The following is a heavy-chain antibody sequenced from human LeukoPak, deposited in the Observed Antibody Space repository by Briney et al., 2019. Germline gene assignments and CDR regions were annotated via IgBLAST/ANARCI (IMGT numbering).Heavy chain of an antibody. D-gene: IGHD3-22*01. J-gene: IGHJ4*02. V-gene: IGHV3-23*01. CDR1: GFTFSSYA. Sequence: GGSLRLSCAASGFTFSSYAMSWVRQAPGKGLEWVSGISGSGDNTYYADSVKGRFTISRDNSKNTLYLQMNSLRAEDTAVYYCARDDTYYYDSSGQFDYWGQGTLVTVSS. CDR2: ISGSGDNT. CDR3: ARDDTYYYDSSGQFDY.